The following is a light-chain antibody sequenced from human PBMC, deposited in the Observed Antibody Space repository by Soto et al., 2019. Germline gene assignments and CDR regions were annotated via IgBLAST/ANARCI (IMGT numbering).Light chain of an antibody. V-gene: IGKV3-15*01. CDR1: KSVSSS. J-gene: IGKJ2*01. Sequence: EIVMTQSPATLFVSPGERATLSCRASKSVSSSLAWYQQKPGQAPRLLIYAASTRATGFPARFSGSGSGTEFTLTISSLQSEDFAVYYCQQYNYWPRTLGQGTKVDIK. CDR3: QQYNYWPRT. CDR2: AAS.